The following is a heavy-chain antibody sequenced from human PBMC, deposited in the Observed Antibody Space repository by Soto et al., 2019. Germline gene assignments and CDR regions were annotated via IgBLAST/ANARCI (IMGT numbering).Heavy chain of an antibody. CDR1: GFTFSSYG. J-gene: IGHJ6*02. V-gene: IGHV3-33*03. CDR2: IWYDGSNK. Sequence: PGGSLRLSCAASGFTFSSYGMHWVRQAPGKGLEWVAVIWYDGSNKYYADSVKGRFTISRDNSKNTLYLQMNSLRAEDTAVYYCAGYCSGGRCYSTLSMYYALDVWGQGTTVTVSS. D-gene: IGHD2-15*01. CDR3: AGYCSGGRCYSTLSMYYALDV.